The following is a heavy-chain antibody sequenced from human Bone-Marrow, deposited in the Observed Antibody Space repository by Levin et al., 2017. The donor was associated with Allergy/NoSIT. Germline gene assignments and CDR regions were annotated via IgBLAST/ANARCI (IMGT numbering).Heavy chain of an antibody. Sequence: PGKGLEWIGYIYHSGSTYYNPSLKGRVTISVDTSKNEFSLKLSSVTAADTAVFYCARGEYSYGSGSYYLDYWGQGTLVTVSS. J-gene: IGHJ4*02. D-gene: IGHD3-10*01. CDR2: IYHSGST. CDR3: ARGEYSYGSGSYYLDY. V-gene: IGHV4-31*02.